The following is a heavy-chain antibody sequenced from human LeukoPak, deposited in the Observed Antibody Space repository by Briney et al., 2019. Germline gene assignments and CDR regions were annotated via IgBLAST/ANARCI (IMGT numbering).Heavy chain of an antibody. CDR2: IYYSGST. Sequence: SETLSLTCTVSGGSISSHYWSWIRQPPGKGLEWIGYIYYSGSTNYNPSLKSRVTISVDTSKNQFSPKLSSVTAADTAVYYCARDNGYSYGHNWFDPWGQGTLVTVSS. J-gene: IGHJ5*02. CDR3: ARDNGYSYGHNWFDP. D-gene: IGHD5-18*01. V-gene: IGHV4-59*11. CDR1: GGSISSHY.